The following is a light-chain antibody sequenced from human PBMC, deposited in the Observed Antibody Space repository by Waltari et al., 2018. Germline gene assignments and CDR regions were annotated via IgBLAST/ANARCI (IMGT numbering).Light chain of an antibody. J-gene: IGLJ2*01. CDR3: AAWDDSPGVWI. Sequence: QSVLTQPPSASGTPGQRVTISCSGSSSNIGKNYVYWHQQLPVTAPKLLISGNDQRPSGFPYRFSGSKSGTSASLAISGLRSEDEADYYCAAWDDSPGVWIFGGGTKLTVL. CDR1: SSNIGKNY. V-gene: IGLV1-47*01. CDR2: GND.